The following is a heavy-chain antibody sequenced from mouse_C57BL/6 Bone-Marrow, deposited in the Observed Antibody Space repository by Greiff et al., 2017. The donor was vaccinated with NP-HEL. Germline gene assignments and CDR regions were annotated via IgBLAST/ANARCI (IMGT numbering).Heavy chain of an antibody. CDR1: GYTFTSYW. J-gene: IGHJ3*01. Sequence: QVQLQQPGAELVRPGTSVKLSCKASGYTFTSYWMHWVKQRPGQGLEWIGVIDPSDSYTNYNQKFKGKATSTVDTSSSTAYMQLSSLTSEDSAVYYCASPGSSFAYWGQGTLVTVSA. CDR3: ASPGSSFAY. D-gene: IGHD1-1*01. V-gene: IGHV1-59*01. CDR2: IDPSDSYT.